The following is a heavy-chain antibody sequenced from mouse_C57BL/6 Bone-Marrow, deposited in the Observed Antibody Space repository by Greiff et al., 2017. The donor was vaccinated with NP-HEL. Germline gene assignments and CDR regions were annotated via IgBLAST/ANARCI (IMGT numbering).Heavy chain of an antibody. D-gene: IGHD2-4*01. CDR2: ISSGGDYI. V-gene: IGHV5-9-1*02. CDR3: TRGDYVLFAY. Sequence: EVKLVESGEGLVKPRGSLKLSCAASGFTFSSYAMSWVRQTPEKRLEWVAYISSGGDYIYYADTVKGRFTISRDNARNTLYLQMSSLKSEDTAMYYCTRGDYVLFAYWGQGTLVTVSA. J-gene: IGHJ3*01. CDR1: GFTFSSYA.